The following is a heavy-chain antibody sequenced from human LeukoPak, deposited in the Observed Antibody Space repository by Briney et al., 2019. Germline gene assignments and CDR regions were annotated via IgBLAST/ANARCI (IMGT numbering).Heavy chain of an antibody. CDR3: ARDDGYDFWSGYSPPLDGFDY. CDR2: ISAYNGNT. D-gene: IGHD3-3*01. V-gene: IGHV1-18*01. Sequence: GASVKVSCKASGYTFTSYGISWVRQAPGQGLEWMGWISAYNGNTNYAQKLQGRVTMTTDTSTSTAYMELRSLRSDDTAVYHCARDDGYDFWSGYSPPLDGFDYWGQGTLVTVSS. J-gene: IGHJ4*02. CDR1: GYTFTSYG.